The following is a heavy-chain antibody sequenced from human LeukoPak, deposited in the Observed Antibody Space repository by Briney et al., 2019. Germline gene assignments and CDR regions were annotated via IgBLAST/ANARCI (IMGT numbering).Heavy chain of an antibody. CDR1: EFTFGSYA. D-gene: IGHD3-22*01. J-gene: IGHJ4*02. V-gene: IGHV3-23*01. CDR3: AKDADYYDSSGYYYAYFDC. CDR2: ISGSGDNT. Sequence: GGSLRLSCAASEFTFGSYAMSWVRQAPGKGLEWVSGISGSGDNTYYADSAKGRFTISRDNSKNTLYLQMNSLRAEDTAIYYCAKDADYYDSSGYYYAYFDCWGQGTLVTVSS.